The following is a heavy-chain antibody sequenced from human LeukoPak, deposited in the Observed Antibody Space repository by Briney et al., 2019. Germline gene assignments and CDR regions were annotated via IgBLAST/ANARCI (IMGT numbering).Heavy chain of an antibody. D-gene: IGHD5-12*01. CDR3: ARFLYSGYDSHAFDI. CDR1: GGSISSYY. J-gene: IGHJ3*02. CDR2: IYTSGST. V-gene: IGHV4-4*07. Sequence: SETLSLTCTVSGGSISSYYWSWIRQPAGKGLEWIGRIYTSGSTNYNPSLKSRVTISVDTSKNQFSLKLSSVTAADTAVYYCARFLYSGYDSHAFDIWGQGTMVTVSS.